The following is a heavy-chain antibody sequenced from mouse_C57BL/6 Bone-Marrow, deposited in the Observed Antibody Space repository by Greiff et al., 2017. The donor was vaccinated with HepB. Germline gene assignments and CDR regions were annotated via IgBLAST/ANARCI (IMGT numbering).Heavy chain of an antibody. CDR2: IYPGSGST. CDR3: ARGSSFLGAY. Sequence: VQRVESGAELVKPGASVKMSCKASGYTFTSYWITWVKQRPGQGLEWIGDIYPGSGSTNYNEKFKSKATLTVDTSSSTAYMQLSSLTSEDSAVYYCARGSSFLGAYWGQGTLVTVSA. V-gene: IGHV1-55*01. D-gene: IGHD3-3*01. CDR1: GYTFTSYW. J-gene: IGHJ3*01.